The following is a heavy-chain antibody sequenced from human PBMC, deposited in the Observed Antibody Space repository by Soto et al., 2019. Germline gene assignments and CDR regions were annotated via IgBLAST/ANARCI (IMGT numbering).Heavy chain of an antibody. CDR2: IYYSGGT. J-gene: IGHJ4*02. V-gene: IGHV4-4*02. D-gene: IGHD6-19*01. CDR3: ARDTGWGLGY. Sequence: QVQLQESGPVLVRPSGTLSLTGAVSGDSINSNYCWTWVRQPPGKGLEWIAEIYYSGGTSYNPSLKSRVTISMDKSKNQFSLNLTSVTAADTAMYYCARDTGWGLGYWGQGTLVTVSS. CDR1: GDSINSNYC.